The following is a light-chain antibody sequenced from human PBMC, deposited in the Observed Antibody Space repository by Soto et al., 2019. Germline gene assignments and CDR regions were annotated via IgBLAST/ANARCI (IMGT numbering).Light chain of an antibody. V-gene: IGKV3-15*01. J-gene: IGKJ4*01. CDR1: ESLSSN. Sequence: ETVMTQSPATLSVSPGERATLSCRASESLSSNLAWYQQKPGQAPRLLIYGASTRATGIPARFSGSGSGTEFSLTISSLQSEDVAVYYCQQRGLTFGGGTKVEIK. CDR3: QQRGLT. CDR2: GAS.